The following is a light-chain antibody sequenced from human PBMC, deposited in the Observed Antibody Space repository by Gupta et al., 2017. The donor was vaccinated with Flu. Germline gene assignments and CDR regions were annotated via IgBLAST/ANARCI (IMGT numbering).Light chain of an antibody. CDR2: ANS. J-gene: IGLJ2*01. Sequence: SVLPQPPSASATPGQRVPISCSGSSSNIGSNTVNWYQHLPGTAPKLLVYANSKRPSGVPDRFSGSKSGTSASLAINGLQAEDEADYYCATWDGSLSGPVFGGGTKLTVL. CDR1: SSNIGSNT. CDR3: ATWDGSLSGPV. V-gene: IGLV1-44*01.